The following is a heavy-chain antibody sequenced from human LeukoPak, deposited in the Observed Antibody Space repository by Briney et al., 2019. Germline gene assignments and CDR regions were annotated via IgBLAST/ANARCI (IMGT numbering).Heavy chain of an antibody. V-gene: IGHV3-15*01. CDR1: GFTFSNAY. CDR3: TTDPLYYDFWSGYYGGFRGDLDY. CDR2: IKSKTDGGTT. D-gene: IGHD3-3*01. Sequence: AGGSLRLSCAASGFTFSNAYMSWVRQAPGKGLEWVGRIKSKTDGGTTDYAAPVKGRFTISRDDSKNTLYLQMNSLKTEDTAVYYCTTDPLYYDFWSGYYGGFRGDLDYWGQGTLVTVSS. J-gene: IGHJ4*02.